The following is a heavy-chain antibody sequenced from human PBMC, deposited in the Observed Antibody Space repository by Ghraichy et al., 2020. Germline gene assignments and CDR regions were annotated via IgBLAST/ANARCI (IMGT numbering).Heavy chain of an antibody. D-gene: IGHD3-22*01. Sequence: GGSLRLSCAASGFTFSNYGMHWVRQAPGKGLEWVAVISYDGSNKYYADFVKGRFTISRDNSKNTLYLQMNSLRAEDTALYYCAKEYSSGRPDYWGQGTLVTVSS. V-gene: IGHV3-30*18. CDR2: ISYDGSNK. J-gene: IGHJ4*02. CDR1: GFTFSNYG. CDR3: AKEYSSGRPDY.